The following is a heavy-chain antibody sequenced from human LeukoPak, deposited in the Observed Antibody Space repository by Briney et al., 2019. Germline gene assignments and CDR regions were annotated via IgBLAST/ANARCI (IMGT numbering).Heavy chain of an antibody. CDR2: ISSHGGST. J-gene: IGHJ4*02. CDR3: VKDEAPYYYDSSGYYFGD. CDR1: GFTFRNCA. V-gene: IGHV3-64D*09. Sequence: GGSLRLSCAASGFTFRNCAMHWVRQAPGKGLEYVSAISSHGGSTYYADSVKGRFTISRDNSKNTLYLQMSSLRAEDTAVYYCVKDEAPYYYDSSGYYFGDWGQGTLVTVSS. D-gene: IGHD3-22*01.